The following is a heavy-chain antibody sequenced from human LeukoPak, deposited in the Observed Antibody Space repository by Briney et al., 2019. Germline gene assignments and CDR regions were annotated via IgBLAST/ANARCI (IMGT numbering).Heavy chain of an antibody. D-gene: IGHD2-15*01. CDR3: ARDDQWSFDY. V-gene: IGHV3-48*01. CDR2: INTKSRTI. CDR1: GFTFSSYT. J-gene: IGHJ4*02. Sequence: GGSLRLSCAASGFTFSSYTMNWVRQAPGKGLEWISYINTKSRTISYADSVKGRFTISRDNAKSPLYLQMNSLRAEDTAMYYCARDDQWSFDYWGQGALVTVSS.